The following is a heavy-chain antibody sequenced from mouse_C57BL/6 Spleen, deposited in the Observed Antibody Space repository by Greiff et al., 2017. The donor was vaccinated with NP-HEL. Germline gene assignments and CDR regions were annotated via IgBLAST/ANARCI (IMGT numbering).Heavy chain of an antibody. CDR3: ARGSNYVSTFDY. Sequence: QVHVKQPGAELVKPGASVKLSCKASGYTFTSYWMHWVKQRPGQGLEWIGMIHPNSGSTNYNEKFKSKATLTVDKSSSTAYMQLSSLTSEDSAVYYCARGSNYVSTFDYWGQGTTLTVSS. CDR1: GYTFTSYW. V-gene: IGHV1-64*01. J-gene: IGHJ2*01. CDR2: IHPNSGST. D-gene: IGHD2-5*01.